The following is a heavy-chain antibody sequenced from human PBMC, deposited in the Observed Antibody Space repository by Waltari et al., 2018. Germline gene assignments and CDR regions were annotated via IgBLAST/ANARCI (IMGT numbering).Heavy chain of an antibody. V-gene: IGHV3-23*01. CDR3: TKRGYYHEKSFFPLFEC. CDR2: LRGCGGGT. D-gene: IGHD3-10*01. J-gene: IGHJ4*02. CDR1: GFTSRGSA. Sequence: EVQLLVSGGDWVQPGGSLRLSCVASGFTSRGSAMAWVRQAAGRGLGWVPGLRGCGGGTYYAETVTGRFTIPRLNAKTTVYLELNGLSVEGTVIYSGTKRGYYHEKSFFPLFECGGQGGLVTVSA.